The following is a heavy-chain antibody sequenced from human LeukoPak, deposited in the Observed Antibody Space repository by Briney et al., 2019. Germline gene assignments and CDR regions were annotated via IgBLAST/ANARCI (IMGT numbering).Heavy chain of an antibody. D-gene: IGHD2-2*01. CDR3: AREGCSSTNCHVLGDDNWFDP. V-gene: IGHV1-2*02. J-gene: IGHJ5*02. Sequence: ASVKVSCKASGYTFTDHYIHWVRQAPGQGLEWMGWINANSGDTNYAQKFQGRVTMTRDTSISTAYMELSRLRSDDTAVYYCAREGCSSTNCHVLGDDNWFDPWGQGTLVTVSS. CDR1: GYTFTDHY. CDR2: INANSGDT.